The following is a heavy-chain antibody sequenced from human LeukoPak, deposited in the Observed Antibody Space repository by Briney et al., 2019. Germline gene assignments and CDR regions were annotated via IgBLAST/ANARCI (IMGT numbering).Heavy chain of an antibody. J-gene: IGHJ6*02. CDR2: IYYSGST. CDR3: ARDPGGPYCSSTSCFDYYYGMDV. CDR1: GGSISSYY. V-gene: IGHV4-59*01. D-gene: IGHD2-2*01. Sequence: SETLSLTCTVSGGSISSYYWSWIRQPPGKGLEWIGYIYYSGSTSYNPSLKSRVTISVDTSKNQFSLKLSSVTAADTAVYYCARDPGGPYCSSTSCFDYYYGMDVWGQGTTVTVSS.